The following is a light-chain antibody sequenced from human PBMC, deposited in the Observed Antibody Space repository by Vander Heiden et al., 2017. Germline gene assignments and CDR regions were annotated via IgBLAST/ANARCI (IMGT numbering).Light chain of an antibody. J-gene: IGKJ1*01. CDR1: QSISSY. V-gene: IGKV1-39*01. Sequence: DIQITHSPSSLSASVGDRVTITCRASQSISSYLNWYQQKPGKAPKLLIYAASSLQSGVPSRFSGSGSGTDFTLTISSLQPEDFATYYCQQSYSTPRTFGQGTKLEIK. CDR2: AAS. CDR3: QQSYSTPRT.